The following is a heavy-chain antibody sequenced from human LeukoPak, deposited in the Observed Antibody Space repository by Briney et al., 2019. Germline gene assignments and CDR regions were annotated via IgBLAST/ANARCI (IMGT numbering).Heavy chain of an antibody. Sequence: GGSLRLSCAASGFTFDDYGMSWVRQAPGKGLEWVSAISGSGGSTYYADSVKGRFTISRDNSKNTLYLQMNSLRAEDTAVYYCAKDNYYDSSGQRLYFDYWGQGTLVTVSS. CDR2: ISGSGGST. V-gene: IGHV3-23*01. CDR3: AKDNYYDSSGQRLYFDY. D-gene: IGHD3-22*01. CDR1: GFTFDDYG. J-gene: IGHJ4*02.